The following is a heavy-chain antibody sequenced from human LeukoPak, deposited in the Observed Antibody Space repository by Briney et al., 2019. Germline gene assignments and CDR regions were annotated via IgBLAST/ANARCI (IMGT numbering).Heavy chain of an antibody. J-gene: IGHJ4*02. D-gene: IGHD2-15*01. Sequence: ASVKVSCKASGYTFTGYYMHWVRQAPGQGLEWMGWINPDNGGTNYAQKFQGRVTMTRDMSTSTAYMELSRLRSDDTAVYYCAKTSVGEGRIIASGYFDNWGQGTLVTVSS. CDR1: GYTFTGYY. CDR2: INPDNGGT. V-gene: IGHV1-2*02. CDR3: AKTSVGEGRIIASGYFDN.